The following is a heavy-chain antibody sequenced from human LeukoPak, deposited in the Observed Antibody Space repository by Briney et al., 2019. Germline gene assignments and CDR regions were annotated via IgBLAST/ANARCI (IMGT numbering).Heavy chain of an antibody. CDR3: ARVAAPVVVVPAALSWFDP. J-gene: IGHJ5*02. V-gene: IGHV3-11*01. Sequence: PGGSLRLSCAASGFTFSDYYMSWIRQAPGKGLEWVSYISSSGSTIYYADSVKGRFTISRDNAKNSLYLQMNSLRAEDTAVYYCARVAAPVVVVPAALSWFDPWGQGTLVTVSS. CDR1: GFTFSDYY. CDR2: ISSSGSTI. D-gene: IGHD2-2*01.